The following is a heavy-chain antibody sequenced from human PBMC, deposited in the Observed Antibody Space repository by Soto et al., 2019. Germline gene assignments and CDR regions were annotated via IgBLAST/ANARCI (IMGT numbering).Heavy chain of an antibody. D-gene: IGHD6-19*01. CDR2: ISGSGGST. CDR1: GCTFSSYA. CDR3: AKDELRRGHSSGSFFI. J-gene: IGHJ4*02. V-gene: IGHV3-23*01. Sequence: EVQLLESGGGLVQPGGSLRLSCAASGCTFSSYAMSWVRQAPGKGLEWVSAISGSGGSTYYAVSVKGLFTISGDNSNHPLYLQMNSLRAEDTAVYYCAKDELRRGHSSGSFFIWGQGTLLTVSS.